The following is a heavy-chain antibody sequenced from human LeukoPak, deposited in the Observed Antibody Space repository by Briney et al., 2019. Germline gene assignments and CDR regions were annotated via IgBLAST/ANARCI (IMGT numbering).Heavy chain of an antibody. CDR2: ISAYNGNT. J-gene: IGHJ4*02. Sequence: ASVKVSCKASGYTFTSYGISWVRQAPGQGLEWMGWISAYNGNTNYAQKLQGRVTMITDTSTSTAYMELRSLRSDDTAVYYCARFTMVRGVIGPVFDYWGQGTLVTVSS. CDR3: ARFTMVRGVIGPVFDY. CDR1: GYTFTSYG. D-gene: IGHD3-10*01. V-gene: IGHV1-18*01.